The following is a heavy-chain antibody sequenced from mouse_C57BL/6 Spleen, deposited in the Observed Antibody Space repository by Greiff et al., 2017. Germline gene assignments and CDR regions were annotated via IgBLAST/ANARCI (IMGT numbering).Heavy chain of an antibody. CDR1: GYTFTDYN. Sequence: VQLQQSGPELVKPGASVKIPCKASGYTFTDYNMDWVKQSHGKSLEWIGDINPNNGGTIYYQKCKGNATLTVDKSSSTAYMELRSLTSEDTAVYYWARNGNYAMDYWGQGTSVTVSS. V-gene: IGHV1-18*01. J-gene: IGHJ4*01. CDR3: ARNGNYAMDY. CDR2: INPNNGGT. D-gene: IGHD2-1*01.